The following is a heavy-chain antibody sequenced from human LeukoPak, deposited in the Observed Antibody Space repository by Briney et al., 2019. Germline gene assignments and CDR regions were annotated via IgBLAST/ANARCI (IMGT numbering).Heavy chain of an antibody. Sequence: SETLSLTCTVSGGSISSYYWSWIRQPAGKGLEWIGRIHTSGSTNYNPSLKSRVTMSVDTSKNQFSLKLSSVTAADTAVYYCAREGIVVVPAAIPAGFDYWGQGTLVTVSS. D-gene: IGHD2-2*01. CDR2: IHTSGST. CDR3: AREGIVVVPAAIPAGFDY. V-gene: IGHV4-4*07. CDR1: GGSISSYY. J-gene: IGHJ4*02.